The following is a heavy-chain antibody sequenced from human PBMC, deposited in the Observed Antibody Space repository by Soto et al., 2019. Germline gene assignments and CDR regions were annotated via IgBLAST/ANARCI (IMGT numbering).Heavy chain of an antibody. CDR3: AIIRRDTAMQYYGMDV. V-gene: IGHV4-39*07. CDR1: GGSISSSSYY. Sequence: QLQLQESGPGLVKPSETLSLTCTVSGGSISSSSYYWGWIRQPPGKGLEWIGSIYYSGSTYYNPSLKSRVTISVDTSNNQFSLKLSSVTAADTAVYYCAIIRRDTAMQYYGMDVWGQGTTVTVSS. CDR2: IYYSGST. J-gene: IGHJ6*02. D-gene: IGHD5-18*01.